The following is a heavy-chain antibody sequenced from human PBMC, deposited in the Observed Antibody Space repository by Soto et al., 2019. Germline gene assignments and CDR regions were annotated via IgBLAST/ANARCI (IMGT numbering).Heavy chain of an antibody. Sequence: GASVKVSCKASGYTFTRSGISWVRQAPGQGLEWMGWISTYNGDTNYAQTFQGRVTMTTDTSTSTVHMEVNSLRAEDTAVYYCTRDRPGPQHYFDYWGQGKMVTVSS. CDR3: TRDRPGPQHYFDY. D-gene: IGHD3-10*01. V-gene: IGHV1-18*01. CDR2: ISTYNGDT. J-gene: IGHJ4*02. CDR1: GYTFTRSG.